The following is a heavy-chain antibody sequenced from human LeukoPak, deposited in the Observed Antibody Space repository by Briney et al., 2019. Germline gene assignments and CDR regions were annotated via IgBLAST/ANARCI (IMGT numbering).Heavy chain of an antibody. CDR3: AKEGRSLQTY. J-gene: IGHJ4*02. V-gene: IGHV3-7*03. CDR2: IKEDGTET. Sequence: HSGGSLRLSCAASGFMFSSNWMSLVRLAPGKGLEWVANIKEDGTETYYVDSVKGRFTISRDNAKNSLYLQMNSLRVEDTAVYYCAKEGRSLQTYWGQGTLVTVSS. D-gene: IGHD5-24*01. CDR1: GFMFSSNW.